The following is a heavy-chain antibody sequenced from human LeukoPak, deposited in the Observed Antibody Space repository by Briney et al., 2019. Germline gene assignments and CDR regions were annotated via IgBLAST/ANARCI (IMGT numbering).Heavy chain of an antibody. J-gene: IGHJ5*02. Sequence: GGSLRLSCAASGFTFSSYWMSWVRQAPGKGLEWVANIKQDGSEKYYVDSVKGRFTISRDNAKNSLYLQMNSLRAEDTAVYYCARSGFGELLYPNWFDPWGQGTLVTVSS. V-gene: IGHV3-7*01. D-gene: IGHD3-10*01. CDR1: GFTFSSYW. CDR3: ARSGFGELLYPNWFDP. CDR2: IKQDGSEK.